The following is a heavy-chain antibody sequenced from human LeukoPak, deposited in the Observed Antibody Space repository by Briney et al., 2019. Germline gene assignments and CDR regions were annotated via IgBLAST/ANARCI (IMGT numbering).Heavy chain of an antibody. CDR2: IYHSGST. D-gene: IGHD5-18*01. V-gene: IGHV4-61*08. CDR3: AGGNTAMAPLDY. Sequence: SSETLSLTCTVSGGSVSSGGYYWSWIRQPPGKGLEWIGYIYHSGSTNYNPSLKSRLTISLDTSKSQFSLNLSSVTRADTAVYYCAGGNTAMAPLDYWGQGTLVTVSS. CDR1: GGSVSSGGYY. J-gene: IGHJ4*02.